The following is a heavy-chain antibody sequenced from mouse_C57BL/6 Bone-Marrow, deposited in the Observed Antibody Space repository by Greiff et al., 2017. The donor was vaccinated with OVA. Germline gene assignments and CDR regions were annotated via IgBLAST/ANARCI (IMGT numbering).Heavy chain of an antibody. CDR1: GYTFTEYT. Sequence: VKLQESGAELVKPGASVKLSCKASGYTFTEYTIHWVKQRSGQGLEWIGWFYPGSGSIKYNEKFKDKATLTADKSSSTVYMELSRLTSEDSAVYFCARPDHGYYAMDYWGQGTSVTVSS. V-gene: IGHV1-62-2*01. J-gene: IGHJ4*01. CDR3: ARPDHGYYAMDY. CDR2: FYPGSGSI.